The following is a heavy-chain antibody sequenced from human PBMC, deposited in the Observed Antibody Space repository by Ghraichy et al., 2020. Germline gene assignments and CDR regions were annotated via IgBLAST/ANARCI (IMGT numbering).Heavy chain of an antibody. V-gene: IGHV3-15*01. CDR1: GFTFSDAW. Sequence: GGSLRLSCTASGFTFSDAWMTWVRQAPGKGLECVGRIKSKTSGGTADYAAPVKDRSAISREDSKNTLYLQLNSLKVEDTAVYYCSTTFSSGWYVYWGQGTLVGVSS. J-gene: IGHJ4*02. CDR2: IKSKTSGGTA. D-gene: IGHD6-19*01. CDR3: STTFSSGWYVY.